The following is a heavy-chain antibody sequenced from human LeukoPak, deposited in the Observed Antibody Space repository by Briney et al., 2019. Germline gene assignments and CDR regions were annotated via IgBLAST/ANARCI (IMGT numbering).Heavy chain of an antibody. CDR2: IYYSGST. D-gene: IGHD2-15*01. Sequence: PSETLSLTCTVSGGSISGYYWSWIRQPPGKGLEWIGYIYYSGSTNYKPSLKSRVTISVDTSKNQFSLKLSSVTAADTAVYYCAVSVVAAGGWFDPWGQGTLVTVSS. J-gene: IGHJ5*02. CDR1: GGSISGYY. CDR3: AVSVVAAGGWFDP. V-gene: IGHV4-59*12.